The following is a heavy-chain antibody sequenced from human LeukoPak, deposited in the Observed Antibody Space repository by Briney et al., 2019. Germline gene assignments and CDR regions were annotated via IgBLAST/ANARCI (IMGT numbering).Heavy chain of an antibody. CDR3: AKDLEAGSSSYLDY. J-gene: IGHJ4*02. Sequence: GGSLRLSCAASGFTFSSYGMHWVRQAPGKGLEWVAVISYDGSNKYYADSVKGRFTISRDNSENTLYLQMNSLRAEDTAVYYCAKDLEAGSSSYLDYWGQGTLVTVSS. D-gene: IGHD3-10*01. CDR2: ISYDGSNK. V-gene: IGHV3-30*18. CDR1: GFTFSSYG.